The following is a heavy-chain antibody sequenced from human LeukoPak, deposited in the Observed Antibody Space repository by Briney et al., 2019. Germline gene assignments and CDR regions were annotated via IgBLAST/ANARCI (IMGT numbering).Heavy chain of an antibody. V-gene: IGHV3-23*01. J-gene: IGHJ5*02. CDR3: AKDRIAVALGAGAQINWFDP. Sequence: PGGSLRLSCAASGFTFSSYAMSWVRQAPGKGLGWVSAISGSGGSTYYADSVKGRFTISRDNSKNTLYLQMNSLRAEDTAVYYCAKDRIAVALGAGAQINWFDPWGQGTLVTVSS. D-gene: IGHD6-19*01. CDR2: ISGSGGST. CDR1: GFTFSSYA.